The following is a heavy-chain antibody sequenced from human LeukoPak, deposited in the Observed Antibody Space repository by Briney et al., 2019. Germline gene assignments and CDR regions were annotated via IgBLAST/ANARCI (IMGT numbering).Heavy chain of an antibody. Sequence: SETLSLTCTVSGDSISSGTFYWGWVRQPPGKGLEWIGSIHYSGNTYYNPSLKSPVTISVDTSKNQFSLKLSSVTAADTAVYYCARGSIAAPARFRRRDWFDPWGQGTLVTVSS. V-gene: IGHV4-39*01. CDR3: ARGSIAAPARFRRRDWFDP. CDR1: GDSISSGTFY. J-gene: IGHJ5*02. CDR2: IHYSGNT. D-gene: IGHD6-13*01.